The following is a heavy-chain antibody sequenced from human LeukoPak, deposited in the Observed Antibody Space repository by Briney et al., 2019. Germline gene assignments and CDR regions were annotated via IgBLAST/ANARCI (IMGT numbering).Heavy chain of an antibody. J-gene: IGHJ4*02. D-gene: IGHD2-15*01. CDR3: ALRYCSGGSCYSNFDY. Sequence: GSSVKVSCKASGGTFSSYAISWVRQAPGQGLEWMGGIIPIFGTANYAQKFQGRVTITADESTSTAYMELSSLRSEDTAVYYCALRYCSGGSCYSNFDYWGQGTLVTVSS. V-gene: IGHV1-69*01. CDR1: GGTFSSYA. CDR2: IIPIFGTA.